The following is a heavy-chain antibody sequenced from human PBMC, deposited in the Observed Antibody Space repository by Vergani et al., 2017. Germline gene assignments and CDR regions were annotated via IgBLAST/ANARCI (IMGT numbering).Heavy chain of an antibody. V-gene: IGHV3-30*02. CDR2: IRYDGSNK. D-gene: IGHD6-13*01. CDR3: AKDEGRIAAPGG. J-gene: IGHJ4*02. CDR1: GFSFGSYG. Sequence: QVQLVESGGNVVQSGTSLRLSCAASGFSFGSYGMHWVRQAPGKGLEWVAFIRYDGSNKYYADSVKGRFTISRDNSKNTLYLQMNSLRPEDTAVYYCAKDEGRIAAPGGWGQGTLVTVSS.